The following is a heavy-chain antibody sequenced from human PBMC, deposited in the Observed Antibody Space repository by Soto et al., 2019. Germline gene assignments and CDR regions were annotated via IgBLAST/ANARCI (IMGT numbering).Heavy chain of an antibody. CDR3: TRHKSSDYVQGYFQY. V-gene: IGHV4-39*01. J-gene: IGHJ1*01. Sequence: QLQLQESSPRLLKPSETLSLTCSVSDGSINRRSYYWGWIRQSPGKGLEWIGSVYYSGNTYYNPSLKSRVTISVDTSKTHFSLKLTSVAVADTAIYYCTRHKSSDYVQGYFQYWGQVTLVTFSS. CDR2: VYYSGNT. CDR1: DGSINRRSYY. D-gene: IGHD4-17*01.